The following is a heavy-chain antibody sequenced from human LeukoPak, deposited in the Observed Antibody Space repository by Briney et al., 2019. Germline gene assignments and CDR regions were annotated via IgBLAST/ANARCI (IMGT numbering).Heavy chain of an antibody. V-gene: IGHV1-58*01. CDR3: AAGGGNVDTAIQDY. D-gene: IGHD5-18*01. CDR2: IVVGSGNT. CDR1: GFTFTSSA. Sequence: ASVKVSCKASGFTFTSSAVQWVRQARGQRLEWIGWIVVGSGNTNYAQKFQERVTITRDMSTSTAYMELSSLRSEDTAVYYCAAGGGNVDTAIQDYWGQGTLVTVSS. J-gene: IGHJ4*02.